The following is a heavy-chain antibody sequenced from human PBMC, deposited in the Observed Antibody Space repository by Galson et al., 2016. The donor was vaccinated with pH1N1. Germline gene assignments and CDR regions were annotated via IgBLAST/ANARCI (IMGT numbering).Heavy chain of an antibody. V-gene: IGHV3-30*04. J-gene: IGHJ3*02. CDR1: GFNFDTFP. CDR2: ISSDGRET. Sequence: SLRLSCAASGFNFDTFPLHWVRQAPGKGLEWVAVISSDGRETHYAESVKGRFTTSRDSSKNTLYFQLSSLRPEDTAIYYCSKGGSLSLPHDAFDIWGQGTMVTVSS. CDR3: SKGGSLSLPHDAFDI.